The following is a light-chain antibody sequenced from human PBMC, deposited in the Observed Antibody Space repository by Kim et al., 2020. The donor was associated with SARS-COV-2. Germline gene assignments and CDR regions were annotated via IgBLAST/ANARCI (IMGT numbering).Light chain of an antibody. V-gene: IGKV1-5*03. CDR3: QQYNSYPYT. CDR1: QSVSSW. Sequence: SGSVGDSVPITCRASQSVSSWLAWYQQKPGKAPKLLICKASSLEGGVPSRFSGSGSGTEFTLTINSLQPDDLATYYCQQYNSYPYTFGQGTKLEI. CDR2: KAS. J-gene: IGKJ2*01.